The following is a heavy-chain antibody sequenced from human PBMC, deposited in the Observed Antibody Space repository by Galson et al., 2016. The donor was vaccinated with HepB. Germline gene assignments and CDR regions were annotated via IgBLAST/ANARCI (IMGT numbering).Heavy chain of an antibody. D-gene: IGHD1-7*01. Sequence: SLRLSCAASGFRLSGYWMTWVRQAPGKGLEWVANIKEDGSLLAYVDSVKGRFTISRDNAKNSLYLQMNDLRAEDTALYYCGRDTGNYYVDYWGQGTLVTVSS. CDR2: IKEDGSLL. CDR3: GRDTGNYYVDY. V-gene: IGHV3-7*03. CDR1: GFRLSGYW. J-gene: IGHJ4*02.